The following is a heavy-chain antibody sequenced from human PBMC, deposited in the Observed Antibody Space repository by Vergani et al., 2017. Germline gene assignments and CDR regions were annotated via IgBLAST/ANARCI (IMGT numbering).Heavy chain of an antibody. CDR2: INWDGGGT. Sequence: EVQLVESGGGVVRPGGSLRLSCAASGFRFDDYVMSWVRQAPGKGLEWVSGINWDGGGTAYADSMKGRFTISRDNAKNSLYLQIYSLTAEDTAFYHWARRASDCRSTRCYEYFDLWGRGTLVTVSS. V-gene: IGHV3-20*01. J-gene: IGHJ2*01. CDR3: ARRASDCRSTRCYEYFDL. D-gene: IGHD2-2*01. CDR1: GFRFDDYV.